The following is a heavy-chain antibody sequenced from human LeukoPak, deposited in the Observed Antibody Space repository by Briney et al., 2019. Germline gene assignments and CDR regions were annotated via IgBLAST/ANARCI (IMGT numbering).Heavy chain of an antibody. CDR2: ISYSGNT. CDR1: AGSISNYY. D-gene: IGHD6-19*01. Sequence: AETVALIRTVSAGSISNYYRSWIRQPPGKGLEWIGYISYSGNTNYNASLRSRVTISADTSKNQFSLRLSSVTAADSAVYYCAREADTTTSGVWGQGTLVTVSS. CDR3: AREADTTTSGV. V-gene: IGHV4-59*01. J-gene: IGHJ4*02.